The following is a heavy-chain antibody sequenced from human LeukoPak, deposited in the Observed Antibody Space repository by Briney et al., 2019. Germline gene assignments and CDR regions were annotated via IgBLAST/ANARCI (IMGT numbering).Heavy chain of an antibody. D-gene: IGHD6-13*01. Sequence: KASETLSLTCTVSGGSIRSYYWSWIRQPPGKGLEWIGFMFYRGSTNYNPSLKSRVTISVDTSKNQFSPNLSSVTAADTAVYYCAAIKDSSSWYLGYWGQGTLVTVSS. CDR2: MFYRGST. J-gene: IGHJ4*02. V-gene: IGHV4-59*01. CDR1: GGSIRSYY. CDR3: AAIKDSSSWYLGY.